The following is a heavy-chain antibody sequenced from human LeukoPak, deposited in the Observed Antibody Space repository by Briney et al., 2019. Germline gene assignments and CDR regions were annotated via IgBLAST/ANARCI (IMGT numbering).Heavy chain of an antibody. V-gene: IGHV3-74*01. CDR3: VTDRYSDSAFGE. Sequence: PGGSLRLSCAASGITVSTFWMHWVRQAPGESLVWVSRINTDGSVTNYADSVEGRFTISRDNAKNMLYLQMNDLRAEDTAVYYCVTDRYSDSAFGEWGQGTLVTVSS. D-gene: IGHD1-26*01. CDR1: GITVSTFW. CDR2: INTDGSVT. J-gene: IGHJ1*01.